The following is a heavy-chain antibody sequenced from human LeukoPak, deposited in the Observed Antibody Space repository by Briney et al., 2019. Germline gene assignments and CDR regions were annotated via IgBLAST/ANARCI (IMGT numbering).Heavy chain of an antibody. CDR1: GGSISSYH. Sequence: SETLSLTCTVSGGSISSYHWSWIRQPPGKGLEWIGYIYYSGSTNYNPSLKSRVTISVDTSKNQFSLKLSPVTAADTAVYYCARGYYDSSGYSDAFDIWGQGTMVTVSS. CDR2: IYYSGST. D-gene: IGHD3-22*01. CDR3: ARGYYDSSGYSDAFDI. V-gene: IGHV4-59*01. J-gene: IGHJ3*02.